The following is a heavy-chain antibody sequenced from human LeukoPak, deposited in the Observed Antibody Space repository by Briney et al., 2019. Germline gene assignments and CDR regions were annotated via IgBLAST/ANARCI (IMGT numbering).Heavy chain of an antibody. J-gene: IGHJ3*02. CDR3: AGRQQQLVGNDAFDI. V-gene: IGHV5-51*01. Sequence: GESLKISCKGSGYSFTSYWIGWVRQMPGKGLEWMAIINPGGSDTRYSPSFQGQAIISADKSITTAYLQWSSLKPSDTATYYCAGRQQQLVGNDAFDIWGQGTMVAVSS. D-gene: IGHD6-13*01. CDR1: GYSFTSYW. CDR2: INPGGSDT.